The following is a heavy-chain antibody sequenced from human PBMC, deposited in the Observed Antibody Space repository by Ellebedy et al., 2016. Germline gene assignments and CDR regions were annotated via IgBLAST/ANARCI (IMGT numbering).Heavy chain of an antibody. D-gene: IGHD6-6*01. Sequence: GGSLRLSXAASGFTFSNYAMSWVRQAPGGGLDWVSVISDTGGSTWYADSVKGRFTISRDNSKNTLYVQMNSLRAEDTAVYYCAKGSRASRPYYFDYWGQGTLVTVSS. CDR2: ISDTGGST. CDR3: AKGSRASRPYYFDY. V-gene: IGHV3-23*01. J-gene: IGHJ4*02. CDR1: GFTFSNYA.